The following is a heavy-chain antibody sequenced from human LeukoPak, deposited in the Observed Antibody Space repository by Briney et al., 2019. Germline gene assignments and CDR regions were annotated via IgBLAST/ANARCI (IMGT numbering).Heavy chain of an antibody. CDR3: ARDQEDYNLYYYYYMDV. J-gene: IGHJ6*03. CDR1: GFTFSSYA. D-gene: IGHD4-11*01. Sequence: GGSLRLSCAASGFTFSSYAMSWVRQAPGKGLEWVSAISGSGGSTYYADSVKGRFTISRDNSRKTLYLQMNSLRAEDTAVYYCARDQEDYNLYYYYYMDVWGKGTTVTVSS. CDR2: ISGSGGST. V-gene: IGHV3-23*01.